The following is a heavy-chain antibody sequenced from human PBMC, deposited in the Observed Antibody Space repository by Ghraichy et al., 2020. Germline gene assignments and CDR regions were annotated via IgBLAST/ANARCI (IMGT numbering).Heavy chain of an antibody. D-gene: IGHD4-17*01. CDR1: GFTFSSYA. Sequence: GESLNISCAASGFTFSSYAMSWVRQAPGKGLEWVSAISGSGGSTYYADSVKGRFTISRDNSKNTLYLQMNSLRAEDTAVYYCAKRPPSRGDFFYYFDYWGQGTLVTVSS. CDR3: AKRPPSRGDFFYYFDY. CDR2: ISGSGGST. J-gene: IGHJ4*02. V-gene: IGHV3-23*01.